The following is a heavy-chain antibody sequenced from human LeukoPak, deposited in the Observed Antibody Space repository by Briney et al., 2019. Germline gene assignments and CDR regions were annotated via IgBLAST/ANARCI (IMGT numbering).Heavy chain of an antibody. D-gene: IGHD3-22*01. CDR1: GGSISSGSSF. V-gene: IGHV4-30-4*01. CDR2: MYYSGST. Sequence: SETLSLTCTVSGGSISSGSSFWSWIRQSPGKGLEWIAYMYYSGSTYYNPSLKSRVTMSADTSKNQLSLKLSSVTAADTAVYYCARPYYYDSRIDPWGQGILVTVSS. J-gene: IGHJ5*02. CDR3: ARPYYYDSRIDP.